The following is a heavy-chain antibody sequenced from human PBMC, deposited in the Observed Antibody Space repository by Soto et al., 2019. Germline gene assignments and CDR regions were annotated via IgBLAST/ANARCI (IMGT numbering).Heavy chain of an antibody. CDR2: IFFNGGA. Sequence: PSQTLSLTCAVSGGSLSSTSYYWAWIRQPPGKVLEWIGSIFFNGGAYYNPSLESRVTISVDTSKKQFSLRLRSVTAADTAVYYCARQERSYFGPGWHTVDYCGAGTLVTVSS. CDR1: GGSLSSTSYY. J-gene: IGHJ4*02. CDR3: ARQERSYFGPGWHTVDY. D-gene: IGHD3-10*01. V-gene: IGHV4-39*01.